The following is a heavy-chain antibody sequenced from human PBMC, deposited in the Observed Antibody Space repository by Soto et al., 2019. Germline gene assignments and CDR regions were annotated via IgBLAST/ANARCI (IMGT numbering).Heavy chain of an antibody. CDR1: GFTFTKYA. D-gene: IGHD1-26*01. CDR3: AKDHGGATFGY. CDR2: ISKSGGDT. Sequence: PGGSLRLSCAASGFTFTKYAMTWVRQAPGKGLEWVSSISKSGGDTYYADSVKGRFTISRDNSKNTLYLQMNGLRAEDTALYFCAKDHGGATFGYWGQGTLVTVLL. J-gene: IGHJ4*02. V-gene: IGHV3-23*01.